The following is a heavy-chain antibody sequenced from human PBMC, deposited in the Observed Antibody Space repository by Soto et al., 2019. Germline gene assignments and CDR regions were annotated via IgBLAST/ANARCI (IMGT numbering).Heavy chain of an antibody. CDR2: IYHSGST. CDR3: ARGSNYYDSSGQFDY. V-gene: IGHV4-30-2*01. J-gene: IGHJ4*02. Sequence: SETLSLTCAVSGGSIISGGYSCICMRQPPGKGLESIGYIYHSGSTYYNPSLKSRVTISVDRSKNQFSLKLSSVTAADTAVYYCARGSNYYDSSGQFDYWGQGTLVTVSS. CDR1: GGSIISGGYS. D-gene: IGHD3-22*01.